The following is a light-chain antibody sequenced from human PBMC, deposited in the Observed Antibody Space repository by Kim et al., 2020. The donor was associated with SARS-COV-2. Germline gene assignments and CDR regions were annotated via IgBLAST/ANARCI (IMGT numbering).Light chain of an antibody. CDR2: GAS. V-gene: IGKV3-15*01. CDR3: QQYNNWLPWT. CDR1: QSVSSN. Sequence: SPGATPPLSCRASQSVSSNLPWYQQKPGPAPRLLIYGASTRATGIPARFSGSGSGTEFPLTISSLQSEDFAVYYCQQYNNWLPWTFGQGTKVDIK. J-gene: IGKJ1*01.